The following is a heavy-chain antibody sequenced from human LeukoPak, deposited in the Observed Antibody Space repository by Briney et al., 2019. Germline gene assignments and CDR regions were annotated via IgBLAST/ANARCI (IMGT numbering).Heavy chain of an antibody. Sequence: ASVKVSCKASGYTFTGYYMHWARQAPEQGLEWMGWINPNSGGTNYAQNFQGWVTMTRDTSISTTYMELSRLRSEDTAVYYCARGADPLYYYDSSGYYSFDYWGQGTLVTVSS. CDR3: ARGADPLYYYDSSGYYSFDY. CDR1: GYTFTGYY. D-gene: IGHD3-22*01. J-gene: IGHJ4*02. V-gene: IGHV1-2*04. CDR2: INPNSGGT.